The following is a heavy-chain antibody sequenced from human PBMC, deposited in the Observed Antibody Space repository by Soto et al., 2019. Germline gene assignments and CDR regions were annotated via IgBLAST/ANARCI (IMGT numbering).Heavy chain of an antibody. D-gene: IGHD3-3*02. CDR1: GSSINSSGYY. V-gene: IGHV4-39*01. J-gene: IGHJ4*02. CDR2: MFYGVST. CDR3: ARLPSRHLVDY. Sequence: PSETLSLTCTVSGSSINSSGYYWGWIRQPPGKGLEWIGSMFYGVSTYYNQYLKSRVTVSVQTSKNQFSLNLRSVTAADTAVYYCARLPSRHLVDYWGQGTLVTVSS.